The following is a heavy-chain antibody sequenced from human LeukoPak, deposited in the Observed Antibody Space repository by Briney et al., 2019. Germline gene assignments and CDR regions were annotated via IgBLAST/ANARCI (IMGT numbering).Heavy chain of an antibody. CDR2: ISSSGSTI. CDR1: GFTFSDYY. Sequence: GGSLRLSCAASGFTFSDYYMSWIRQAPGKGVEWVSYISSSGSTIYYADSVKGRFTISRDNAKNSLYLQMNSLRAEDTAVYYCARGSRWLVLRVYYYMDVWGKGTTVTVSS. D-gene: IGHD6-19*01. J-gene: IGHJ6*03. V-gene: IGHV3-11*04. CDR3: ARGSRWLVLRVYYYMDV.